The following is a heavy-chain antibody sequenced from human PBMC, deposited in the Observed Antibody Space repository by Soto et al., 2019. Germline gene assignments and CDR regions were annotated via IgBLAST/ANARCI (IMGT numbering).Heavy chain of an antibody. CDR3: ARRPRYSNYVDY. V-gene: IGHV2-5*01. D-gene: IGHD4-4*01. J-gene: IGHJ4*02. Sequence: ESGPTLVNPTQTLTLTCTFSGFSLSTSGVGVGWIRQPPGKALEWLALIYWNDDKRYSPSLKSRLTIAKDTSKNQVVLNMTNMDPVDTATYFCARRPRYSNYVDYWGQGTLVTVSS. CDR2: IYWNDDK. CDR1: GFSLSTSGVG.